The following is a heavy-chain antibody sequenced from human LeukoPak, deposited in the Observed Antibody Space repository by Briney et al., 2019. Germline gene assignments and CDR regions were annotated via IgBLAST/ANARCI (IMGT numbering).Heavy chain of an antibody. V-gene: IGHV4-39*07. J-gene: IGHJ4*02. CDR1: GDSISTTSYS. CDR2: INHSGST. Sequence: SETLSLTCTVSGDSISTTSYSWDWIRQPPGQGLEWIGEINHSGSTNYNPSLKSRVTISVDTSKNQFSLKLSSVTAADTAVYYCARTYVQHFDYWGQGTLATVSS. D-gene: IGHD2-8*01. CDR3: ARTYVQHFDY.